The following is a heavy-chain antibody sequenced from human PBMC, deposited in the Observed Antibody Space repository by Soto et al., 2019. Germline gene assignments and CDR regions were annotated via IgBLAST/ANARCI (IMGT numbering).Heavy chain of an antibody. CDR3: ARQYGSGSFYYYGMDV. Sequence: ASLKISCKCSGYSFTSYWIGWVRQIPGKGLEWMGIIYPGDSDTRYSPSFQGQVTISADKSISTAYLQWSSLKASDTAMYYCARQYGSGSFYYYGMDVWGQGTTVTVS. D-gene: IGHD3-10*01. CDR1: GYSFTSYW. V-gene: IGHV5-51*01. J-gene: IGHJ6*02. CDR2: IYPGDSDT.